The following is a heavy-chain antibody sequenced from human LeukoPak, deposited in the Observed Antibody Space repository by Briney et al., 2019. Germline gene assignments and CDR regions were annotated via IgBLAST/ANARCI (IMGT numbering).Heavy chain of an antibody. V-gene: IGHV3-7*01. Sequence: GGSLRLSCAASGFTFSYYWINWVRQAPGKGLEWVASIKEGGGEKYYVDSVKGRFTISRDNAKNSLYLQMNTLRAEDTAVYYCLRDHGYSTDDCWGQGTLVTVRS. D-gene: IGHD6-13*01. CDR1: GFTFSYYW. J-gene: IGHJ4*02. CDR2: IKEGGGEK. CDR3: LRDHGYSTDDC.